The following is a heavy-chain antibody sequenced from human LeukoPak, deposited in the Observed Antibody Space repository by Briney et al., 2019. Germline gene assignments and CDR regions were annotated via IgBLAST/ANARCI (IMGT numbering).Heavy chain of an antibody. CDR2: IYHSGST. D-gene: IGHD4-17*01. CDR3: ARSTTVTTLDYYGMDV. CDR1: GGSISSGGYY. V-gene: IGHV4-30-2*01. Sequence: SQTLSLTCTVSGGSISSGGYYWSWIRQPPGKGLEWIGYIYHSGSTYYNPSLKSRVTISVDRSKNQFSLKLSSVTAADTAVYYCARSTTVTTLDYYGMDVWGQGTTVTVSS. J-gene: IGHJ6*02.